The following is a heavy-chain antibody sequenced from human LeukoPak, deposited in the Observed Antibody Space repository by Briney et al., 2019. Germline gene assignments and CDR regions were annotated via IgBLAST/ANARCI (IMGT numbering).Heavy chain of an antibody. D-gene: IGHD6-13*01. CDR1: GGSFSGYY. Sequence: SETLSLTCAVYGGSFSGYYWSWIRQPPGKGLEWIGEINHSGSTNYNPSLKSRVTISVDASKNQFSLKLSSVTAADTAVYYCASEQQLAVFDYWGQGTLVTVSS. CDR3: ASEQQLAVFDY. V-gene: IGHV4-34*01. J-gene: IGHJ4*02. CDR2: INHSGST.